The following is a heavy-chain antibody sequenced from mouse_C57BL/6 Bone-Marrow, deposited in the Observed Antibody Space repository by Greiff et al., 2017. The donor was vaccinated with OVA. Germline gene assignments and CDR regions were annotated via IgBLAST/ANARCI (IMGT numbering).Heavy chain of an antibody. Sequence: EVKLMESGGGLVQPGESLKLSCESNEYEFPSHDMSWVRKTPEKRLELVAAINSDGGSTYYPDTMERRFIISRDNTKKTLYLQMSSLRSEDTALYYCARRGSAYYSNPWFAYWGQGTLVTVSA. V-gene: IGHV5-2*01. CDR2: INSDGGST. CDR3: ARRGSAYYSNPWFAY. J-gene: IGHJ3*01. D-gene: IGHD2-5*01. CDR1: EYEFPSHD.